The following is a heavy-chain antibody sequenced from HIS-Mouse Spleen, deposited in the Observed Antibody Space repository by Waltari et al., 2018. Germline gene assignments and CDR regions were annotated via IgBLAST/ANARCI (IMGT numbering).Heavy chain of an antibody. V-gene: IGHV4-39*07. CDR1: GGSISSGSYY. Sequence: QLQLQESGPGLVKPSETLSLTCPVSGGSISSGSYYWGWTRQPSGKGLVWIGSIYYSGSTYYNPSLKSRVTISVDTSKNQFSLKLSSVTAADTAVYYCAREIPYSSSWYDWYFDLWGRGTLVTVSS. D-gene: IGHD6-13*01. CDR3: AREIPYSSSWYDWYFDL. CDR2: IYYSGST. J-gene: IGHJ2*01.